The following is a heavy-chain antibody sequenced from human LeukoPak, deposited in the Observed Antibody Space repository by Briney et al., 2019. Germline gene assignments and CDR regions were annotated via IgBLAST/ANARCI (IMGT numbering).Heavy chain of an antibody. D-gene: IGHD1/OR15-1a*01. Sequence: SETLSLTCTVAGVSLTDSHWSWLRQSPGKGLEWIGWITNSGDANYNPSLVSRLAISGDTSKSQLSLIVTSVTDADTAVYYCARHVEHAAYFHHWGQGVLVTVS. V-gene: IGHV4-4*08. J-gene: IGHJ4*02. CDR3: ARHVEHAAYFHH. CDR2: ITNSGDA. CDR1: GVSLTDSH.